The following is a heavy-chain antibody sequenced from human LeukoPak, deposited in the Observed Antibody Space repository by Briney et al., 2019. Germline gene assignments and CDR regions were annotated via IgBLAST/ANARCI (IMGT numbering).Heavy chain of an antibody. CDR3: ARHEGSTTVVADAFDS. CDR1: GYTFTGYY. V-gene: IGHV1-2*02. J-gene: IGHJ3*02. Sequence: ASVKVSCTASGYTFTGYYMHCGRQAPGQGLGWMGWINPNSGGTNSAQKFKGRVTMTRDTSISTAYMELSRLRSDDTAVYYCARHEGSTTVVADAFDSWGQGRMVTVSS. D-gene: IGHD4-23*01. CDR2: INPNSGGT.